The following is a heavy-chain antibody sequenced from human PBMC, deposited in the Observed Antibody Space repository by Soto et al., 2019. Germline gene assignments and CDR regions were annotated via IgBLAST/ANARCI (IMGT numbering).Heavy chain of an antibody. Sequence: QVQLVQSGAEVKKPGASVKVSCKASGYTFTSYGISWVRQAPGQGLEWMGWISAYNGNTNYAQKLQGRGTMTTDTSTRTANRGRRSVRSDYTAVNYCERDHSGNAVYLGLASLFTVSS. CDR3: ERDHSGNAVY. CDR2: ISAYNGNT. D-gene: IGHD1-26*01. J-gene: IGHJ4*02. V-gene: IGHV1-18*01. CDR1: GYTFTSYG.